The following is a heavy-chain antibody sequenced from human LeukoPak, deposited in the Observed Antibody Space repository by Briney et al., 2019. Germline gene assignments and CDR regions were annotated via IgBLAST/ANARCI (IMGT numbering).Heavy chain of an antibody. J-gene: IGHJ4*02. CDR1: GGTFSSYA. CDR2: LIPIFGTA. D-gene: IGHD6-19*01. Sequence: SVKVSCKASGGTFSSYAISWVRQAPGQGLEWMGGLIPIFGTANYAQKFQGRVTITADESTSTAYMELSSLRSEDTAVYYCARDLRTGSGWTLFDYWGQGTLVTVSS. CDR3: ARDLRTGSGWTLFDY. V-gene: IGHV1-69*13.